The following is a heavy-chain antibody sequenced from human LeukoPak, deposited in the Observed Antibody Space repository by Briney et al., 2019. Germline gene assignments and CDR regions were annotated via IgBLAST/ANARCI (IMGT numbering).Heavy chain of an antibody. CDR3: AKDSTADSGNY. J-gene: IGHJ4*02. CDR2: ISSSSYI. D-gene: IGHD1-26*01. V-gene: IGHV3-21*04. Sequence: KSGGSLRLSCAASGFTFSSYSMNWVRQAPGKGLEWVSSISSSSYIYYAGSVKGRFTISRDNAKNSLYLQMNSLRAEDTAVYYCAKDSTADSGNYWGQGTLVTVSS. CDR1: GFTFSSYS.